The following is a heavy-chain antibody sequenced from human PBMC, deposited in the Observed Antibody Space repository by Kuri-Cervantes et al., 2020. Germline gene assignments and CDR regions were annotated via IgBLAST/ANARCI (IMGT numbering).Heavy chain of an antibody. V-gene: IGHV3-7*01. D-gene: IGHD5-12*01. CDR1: GFTFSSYW. CDR2: IKQDGSEK. J-gene: IGHJ4*02. Sequence: GESLKISCAASGFTFSSYWMSWVRQAPGKGLEWVANIKQDGSEKYYVDSVKGRFTISRDNAKNSLYLQMNSLRAEDTAVYYCAEGVATGPLDYWGQGTLVTVSS. CDR3: AEGVATGPLDY.